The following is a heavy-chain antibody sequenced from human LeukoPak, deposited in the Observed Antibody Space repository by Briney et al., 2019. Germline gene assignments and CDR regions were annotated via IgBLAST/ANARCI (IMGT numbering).Heavy chain of an antibody. Sequence: GGSLRLSCAASGFTFSSYSMNWVCKAPGKGLEWVSYISSSSSTIYYADSVKGRFTISRDNAKNSLYLQMNSLRAEDTAVYYCARGTGYDFWSGYYFADYWGQGTLVTVSS. V-gene: IGHV3-48*01. CDR1: GFTFSSYS. CDR3: ARGTGYDFWSGYYFADY. D-gene: IGHD3-3*01. J-gene: IGHJ4*02. CDR2: ISSSSSTI.